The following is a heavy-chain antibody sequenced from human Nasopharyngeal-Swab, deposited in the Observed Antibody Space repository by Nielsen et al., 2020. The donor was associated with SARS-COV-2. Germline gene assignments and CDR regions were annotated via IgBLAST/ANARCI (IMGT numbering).Heavy chain of an antibody. J-gene: IGHJ6*03. D-gene: IGHD3-3*02. Sequence: GESLKISCAASGFTFSRDWMHWVRQPPGKGLVGVSRISPDGRGTSFADSVKGRFTISRDRSTNTLYLHMNSLRVEDTAVYYCAKNTFMVETYSYYMDVWGKGATVTVSS. CDR3: AKNTFMVETYSYYMDV. V-gene: IGHV3-74*01. CDR2: ISPDGRGT. CDR1: GFTFSRDW.